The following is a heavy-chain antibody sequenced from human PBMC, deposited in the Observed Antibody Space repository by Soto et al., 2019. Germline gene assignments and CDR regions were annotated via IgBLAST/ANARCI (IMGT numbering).Heavy chain of an antibody. Sequence: QVQLQESGPGLVKPSGTLSLTCAVSGGSISSSNWWSWVRQPPGKGLEWIGEIYHSGSTNYNPSLERRVTISVDKSKNQSSLKLSSVTAADTAVYYCGRGSRIAIFGVGTRNNRYGMDVWGQGTTGTVSS. CDR2: IYHSGST. J-gene: IGHJ6*02. CDR1: GGSISSSNW. V-gene: IGHV4-4*02. D-gene: IGHD3-3*01. CDR3: GRGSRIAIFGVGTRNNRYGMDV.